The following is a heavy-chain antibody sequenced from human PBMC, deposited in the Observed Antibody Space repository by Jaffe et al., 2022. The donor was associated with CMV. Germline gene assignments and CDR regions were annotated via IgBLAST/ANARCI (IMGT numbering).Heavy chain of an antibody. CDR1: GFVFSSYA. CDR2: ISSSSNFK. CDR3: ARSDLEWGPQGMDV. V-gene: IGHV3-21*01. J-gene: IGHJ6*02. Sequence: EVQLVESGGGLVKPGGSLRLSCAASGFVFSSYAMNWVRQAPGKGLEWVSSISSSSNFKYYGDSMKGRFTISRDNAQNSLYLHMNSLRAEDTAVYYCARSDLEWGPQGMDVWGQGITVTVSS. D-gene: IGHD3-3*01.